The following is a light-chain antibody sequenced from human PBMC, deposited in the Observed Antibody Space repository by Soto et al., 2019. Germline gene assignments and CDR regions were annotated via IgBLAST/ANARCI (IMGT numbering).Light chain of an antibody. CDR3: QHYNSYSEA. J-gene: IGKJ1*01. CDR2: KAS. Sequence: DIQMTQSPSTLSGSVGDRVTITCRASQTISSLLAWYQQKPGKAPKLLIYKASTLKSGVPSRFSGSGSGTEFTLTISSLRPDDFATYYCQHYNSYSEAFGQGTKVDIK. V-gene: IGKV1-5*03. CDR1: QTISSL.